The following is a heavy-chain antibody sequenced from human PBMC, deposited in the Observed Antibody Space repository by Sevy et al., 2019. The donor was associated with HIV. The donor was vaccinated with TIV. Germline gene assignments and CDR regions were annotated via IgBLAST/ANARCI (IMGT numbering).Heavy chain of an antibody. CDR1: GYTFTGYY. V-gene: IGHV1-2*02. J-gene: IGHJ2*01. D-gene: IGHD6-6*01. Sequence: ASVKVSCKASGYTFTGYYMHWVRQAPGQGLEWMGWINPNSGGTNYAQRFQGRVTMTRDTSISTAYMELSRLRSDDTAVYYCARSRSSSGFDCWYFDLWGRGTLVTVSS. CDR2: INPNSGGT. CDR3: ARSRSSSGFDCWYFDL.